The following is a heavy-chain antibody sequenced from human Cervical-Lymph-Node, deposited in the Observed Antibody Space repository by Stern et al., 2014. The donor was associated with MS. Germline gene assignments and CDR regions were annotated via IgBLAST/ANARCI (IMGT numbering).Heavy chain of an antibody. V-gene: IGHV4-34*01. J-gene: IGHJ4*02. D-gene: IGHD2-15*01. Sequence: QLQLQQWGAGLLKPSETLSLTCALYGGSFSGYYWSWIRQPPGKGLEWIGEINHSESTHYNPSPKSRVTMSVDTSKNQLTRKLTSVTAADTAVYYCARRRLQVAPYCSGATCSSSSIYYFDYWGQGTLVTVSS. CDR3: ARRRLQVAPYCSGATCSSSSIYYFDY. CDR2: INHSEST. CDR1: GGSFSGYY.